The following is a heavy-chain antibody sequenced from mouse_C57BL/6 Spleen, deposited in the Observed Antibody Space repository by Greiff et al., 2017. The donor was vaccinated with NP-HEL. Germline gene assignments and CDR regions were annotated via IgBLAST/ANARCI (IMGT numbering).Heavy chain of an antibody. V-gene: IGHV1-66*01. CDR3: AREGYGNYLAWFAY. CDR2: IYPGSGNT. D-gene: IGHD2-10*02. CDR1: GYSFTSYY. Sequence: QVQLQQSGPELVKPGASVKISCKASGYSFTSYYIHWVKQRPGQGLEWIGWIYPGSGNTKYNEKFKGKATLTADPSSSTAYMQLSSLTSEDSAVYYGAREGYGNYLAWFAYWGQGTLVTVSA. J-gene: IGHJ3*01.